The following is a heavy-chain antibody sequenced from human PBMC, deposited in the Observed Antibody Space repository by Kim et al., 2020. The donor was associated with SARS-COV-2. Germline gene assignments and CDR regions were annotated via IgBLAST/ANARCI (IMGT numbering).Heavy chain of an antibody. CDR3: ARGAYDFWSGYVNWFDP. J-gene: IGHJ5*02. D-gene: IGHD3-3*01. Sequence: SQTLSLTCTVSGGSISSYYWSWIRQPPGKGLERIGYIYYSWSTNYNPSLKSRVTISVDTSKNQFSLKLSSVTAADTAVYYCARGAYDFWSGYVNWFDPWGQGTLVTVSS. V-gene: IGHV4-59*13. CDR2: IYYSWST. CDR1: GGSISSYY.